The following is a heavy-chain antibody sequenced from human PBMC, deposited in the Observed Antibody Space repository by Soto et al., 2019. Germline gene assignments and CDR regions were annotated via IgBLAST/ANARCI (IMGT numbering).Heavy chain of an antibody. CDR3: ARDRYSGYDYDFYYYYMDV. V-gene: IGHV3-66*01. J-gene: IGHJ6*03. Sequence: EVQLVESGGGLVQPGGSLRLSCAASGFTVSSNYMSWVRQAPGKGLEWVSVIYSGGSTYYADSVKGRFTISRDNSKNTLYLQMNSLRAEDTALYYCARDRYSGYDYDFYYYYMDVWGKGTTVTVSS. CDR1: GFTVSSNY. CDR2: IYSGGST. D-gene: IGHD5-12*01.